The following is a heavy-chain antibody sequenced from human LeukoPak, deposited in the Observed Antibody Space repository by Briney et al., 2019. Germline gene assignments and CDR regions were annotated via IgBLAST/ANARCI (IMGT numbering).Heavy chain of an antibody. CDR2: ISSNVGST. V-gene: IGHV3-64D*09. CDR1: GFTFSSYV. J-gene: IGHJ5*02. D-gene: IGHD3-22*01. CDR3: VKDYYDTFDP. Sequence: GGSLRLSCSASGFTFSSYVMHWVRQAPGKGLEYVSAISSNVGSTYYADSVKGRFTISRDNSKNTLYLQMSSLRAEDTAVYYCVKDYYDTFDPWGQGTLVTVSS.